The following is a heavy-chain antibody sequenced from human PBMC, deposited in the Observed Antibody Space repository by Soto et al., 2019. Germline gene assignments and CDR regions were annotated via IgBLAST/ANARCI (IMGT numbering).Heavy chain of an antibody. CDR2: IYYSGST. V-gene: IGHV4-30-4*01. Sequence: SETLSLTCIVSGGSISSADYYWSWVRQPPGKGLEWIGYIYYSGSTYYNPSLKSRLTISVDTSKNQFSLKLSSVTAADTAVYYCARAATGWGNAFDIRRKGTMGTVSS. CDR3: ARAATGWGNAFDI. D-gene: IGHD2-15*01. CDR1: GGSISSADYY. J-gene: IGHJ3*02.